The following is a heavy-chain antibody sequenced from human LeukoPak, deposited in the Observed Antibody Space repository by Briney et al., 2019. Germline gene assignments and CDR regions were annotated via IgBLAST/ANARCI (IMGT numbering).Heavy chain of an antibody. J-gene: IGHJ4*02. CDR2: ISDDGGYT. D-gene: IGHD7-27*01. CDR3: ASFGISWGSAY. CDR1: GFTFSISW. Sequence: GGSLRLSCAASGFTFSISWMTWVRQAPGKGLVWVSRISDDGGYTANVDSVEGRFITSRDNVRNTLYLHMNGLRAEDTAVYYCASFGISWGSAYWGQGTLVTVSS. V-gene: IGHV3-74*03.